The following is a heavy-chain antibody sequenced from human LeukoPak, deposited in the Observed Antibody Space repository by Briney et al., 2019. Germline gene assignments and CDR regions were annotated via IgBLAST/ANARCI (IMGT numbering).Heavy chain of an antibody. CDR3: ARVVAYYYDSSGPRPYYSDY. J-gene: IGHJ4*02. CDR1: GGSFRGYY. V-gene: IGHV4-34*01. Sequence: PSETLSLTCTLSGGSFRGYYWTWIRQPPGKGLEWIGEINHSGSTNYNPSLKSRVTISVDTSKNQFSLKLSSVTAADTAVYYCARVVAYYYDSSGPRPYYSDYWGQGTLVTVSS. CDR2: INHSGST. D-gene: IGHD3-22*01.